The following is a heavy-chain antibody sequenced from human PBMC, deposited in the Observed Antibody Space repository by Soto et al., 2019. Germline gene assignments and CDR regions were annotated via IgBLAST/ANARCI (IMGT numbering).Heavy chain of an antibody. J-gene: IGHJ6*03. CDR3: ARAYLLGYCSSTSCYEDYYYMDV. Sequence: QVQLQESGPGLVKPSETLSLTCTVSGGSISSYYWSWIRQPPGKGLEWIGYIYYSGSTNYNPSLKSRVTISVDTSKNQFSLKLSSVTAADTAVYYCARAYLLGYCSSTSCYEDYYYMDVWGKGTTVTVSS. D-gene: IGHD2-2*01. CDR1: GGSISSYY. V-gene: IGHV4-59*01. CDR2: IYYSGST.